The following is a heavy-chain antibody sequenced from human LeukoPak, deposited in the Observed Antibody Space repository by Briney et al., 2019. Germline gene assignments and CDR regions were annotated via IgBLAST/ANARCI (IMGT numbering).Heavy chain of an antibody. J-gene: IGHJ5*02. V-gene: IGHV1-18*01. CDR3: ARDQGVGATAANWFDP. CDR2: ISAYNGNT. CDR1: GYTFTSYG. Sequence: ASVKVSCKASGYTFTSYGISWVRQAPGQGLEGRGWISAYNGNTNYAQKLQGRVTMTTDTSTSTAYMELRSLRSDDTAVYYCARDQGVGATAANWFDPWGQGTLVPVSS. D-gene: IGHD1-26*01.